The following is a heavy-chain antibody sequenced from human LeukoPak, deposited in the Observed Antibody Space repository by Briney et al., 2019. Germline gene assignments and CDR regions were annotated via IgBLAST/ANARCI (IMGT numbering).Heavy chain of an antibody. CDR2: INPNSGDT. D-gene: IGHD2-15*01. V-gene: IGHV1-2*02. Sequence: ASVTVSCKASGYTFTGYHMHWVRQAPGQGLEWMGWINPNSGDTSYAQNFQGRVAITNDTSITTAYMELSGLRSGDTAVYYCARRECSGGSCYSAGFDYWGQGTLVTVSS. CDR3: ARRECSGGSCYSAGFDY. CDR1: GYTFTGYH. J-gene: IGHJ4*02.